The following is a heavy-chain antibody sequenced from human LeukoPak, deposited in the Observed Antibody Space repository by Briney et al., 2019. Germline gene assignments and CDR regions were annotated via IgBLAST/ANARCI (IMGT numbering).Heavy chain of an antibody. J-gene: IGHJ4*02. CDR1: GFILSTSE. Sequence: GGSLRLSCVASGFILSTSEMNWVRQAPGKGLEWVSFIASDSTIYYADSVKGRFTLSRDNAKNSLYLQMNSLRAEDTAVYYCAKEGGYFDWPFTFDYWGQGTLVTVSS. D-gene: IGHD3-9*01. V-gene: IGHV3-48*03. CDR3: AKEGGYFDWPFTFDY. CDR2: IASDSTI.